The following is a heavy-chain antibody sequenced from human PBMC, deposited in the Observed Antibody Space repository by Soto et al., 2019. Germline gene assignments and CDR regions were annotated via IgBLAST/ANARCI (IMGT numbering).Heavy chain of an antibody. J-gene: IGHJ6*02. D-gene: IGHD3-3*02. Sequence: QVQLVQSGAEVKKPGSSVTVSCKASGGTFDNSAISWVRQAPGQGLEWMGGIIPIFPTPAYSQKFQGRVSITADESSSTAYMELTSLRSEDTAVYYCARDKGRRQLGGNYYSAMDVWGQGTTVTVSS. CDR3: ARDKGRRQLGGNYYSAMDV. CDR2: IIPIFPTP. CDR1: GGTFDNSA. V-gene: IGHV1-69*12.